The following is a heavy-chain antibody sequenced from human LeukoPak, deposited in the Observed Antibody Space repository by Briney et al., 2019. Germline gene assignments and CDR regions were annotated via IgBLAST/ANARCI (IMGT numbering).Heavy chain of an antibody. CDR3: AKDSAFYYIDV. CDR2: ISYDGSNK. CDR1: GFTFSSYG. D-gene: IGHD3-10*01. Sequence: PGGSLRLSCAASGFTFSSYGMHWVRQAPGKGLEWVAVISYDGSNKYYADSVKGRFTISRDNSKNTLYLQMNSLKGDDTAVYYCAKDSAFYYIDVWGKGTTVIISS. J-gene: IGHJ6*03. V-gene: IGHV3-30*18.